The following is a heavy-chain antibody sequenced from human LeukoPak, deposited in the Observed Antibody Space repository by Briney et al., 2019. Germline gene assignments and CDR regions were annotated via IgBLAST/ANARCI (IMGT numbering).Heavy chain of an antibody. J-gene: IGHJ6*03. D-gene: IGHD2-2*01. CDR3: ARRSRAPAVVCSSTSCYGGDYYYYMDV. CDR2: IYYRGST. V-gene: IGHV4-39*07. Sequence: SETLSLTCSVTGDSFSGSTSDWAWIRQPPGKGLEWIGNIYYRGSTNYNPSLKSRVTISVDTSKNQFSLKLSSVTAADTAVYYCARRSRAPAVVCSSTSCYGGDYYYYMDVWGKGTTVTVSS. CDR1: GDSFSGSTSD.